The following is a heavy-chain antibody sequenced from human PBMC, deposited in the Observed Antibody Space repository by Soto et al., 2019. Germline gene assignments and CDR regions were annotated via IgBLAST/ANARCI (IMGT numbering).Heavy chain of an antibody. J-gene: IGHJ4*02. V-gene: IGHV4-39*01. Sequence: QLQLQESGPGLVKPSETLSLTCTVSGGSISSRGSMSGRSFYWGWMRQPPGKGLEWIASISYSDGIFXNXSXKXXLTISVDTSKNQFSLSLRSVTAADTAVYYCASHRTFWPFDYWGQGTVVTVSS. D-gene: IGHD2-8*01. CDR3: ASHRTFWPFDY. CDR2: ISYSDGI. CDR1: GGSISSRGSMSGRSFY.